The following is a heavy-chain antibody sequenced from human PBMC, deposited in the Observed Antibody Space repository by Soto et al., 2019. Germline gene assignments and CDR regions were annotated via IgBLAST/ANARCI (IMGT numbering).Heavy chain of an antibody. CDR1: GFTFSNHA. J-gene: IGHJ4*02. CDR2: VSYDGDNE. Sequence: GGSLRLSCAASGFTFSNHAMHWVRQAPGKGLEWVAIVSYDGDNEYYADSVRGRFFISRDNSRNTLYLQTSSLRHEDTAVYYCAKDGGPAYCNSPRCSAEHFAYWGQGTQVTVSS. CDR3: AKDGGPAYCNSPRCSAEHFAY. D-gene: IGHD2-2*01. V-gene: IGHV3-30*18.